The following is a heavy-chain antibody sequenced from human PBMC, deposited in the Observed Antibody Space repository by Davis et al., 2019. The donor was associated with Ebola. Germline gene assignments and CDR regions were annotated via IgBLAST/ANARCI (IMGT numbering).Heavy chain of an antibody. CDR1: GGSVSDAGYY. V-gene: IGHV4-61*08. D-gene: IGHD2-21*01. J-gene: IGHJ5*02. CDR3: AKHKGEYNWFDP. Sequence: SETLSLTCTVSGGSVSDAGYYWSWIRQSPGKGLEWIGYMYYSGSTSYNPSLKSRVTISIDTSKNQFSLKLSSVTAADTAVYYCAKHKGEYNWFDPWGQGTLVTVSS. CDR2: MYYSGST.